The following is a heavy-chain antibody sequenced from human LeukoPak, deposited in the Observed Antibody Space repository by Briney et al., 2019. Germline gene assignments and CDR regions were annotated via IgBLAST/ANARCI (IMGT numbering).Heavy chain of an antibody. Sequence: GGSLRLSCAASGFTFTTYTMTWVRQAPGEGLNWISSISGSGYSTFYSESVKGRFSISRDNSKNSVYLQMTHLTAGDTAVYFCATDSSSWNIFDNWGQGTLVTVSS. CDR2: ISGSGYST. CDR1: GFTFTTYT. D-gene: IGHD2-15*01. CDR3: ATDSSSWNIFDN. J-gene: IGHJ4*02. V-gene: IGHV3-23*01.